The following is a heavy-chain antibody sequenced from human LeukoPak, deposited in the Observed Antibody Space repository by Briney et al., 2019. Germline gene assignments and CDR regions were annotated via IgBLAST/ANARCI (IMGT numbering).Heavy chain of an antibody. CDR1: GGSISSLH. J-gene: IGHJ4*02. CDR2: IYDSGST. CDR3: ARFRYFDWLSFDY. V-gene: IGHV4-59*11. D-gene: IGHD3-9*01. Sequence: SETLSLTCTVSGGSISSLHWSWIRQTPGKGLEWIGYIYDSGSTNYNPSLKGRVTISVDTSKSQFSLKLSSVTAADTAVYYCARFRYFDWLSFDYWGQGTLVTVSS.